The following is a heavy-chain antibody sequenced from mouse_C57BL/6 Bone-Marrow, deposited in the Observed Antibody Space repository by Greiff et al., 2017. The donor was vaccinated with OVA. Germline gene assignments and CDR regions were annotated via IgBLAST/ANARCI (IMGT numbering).Heavy chain of an antibody. CDR3: AKEDYYGFAY. Sequence: QVQLQQSGAELVRPGTSVKVSCKASGYAFTNYLIEWVKQRPGQGLEWIGVINPGSGGTNYNEKFKGKATLTADKSSSTAYMQLSSLTSEDSAVYFCAKEDYYGFAYWGKGTLVTVSA. CDR2: INPGSGGT. V-gene: IGHV1-54*01. CDR1: GYAFTNYL. J-gene: IGHJ3*01. D-gene: IGHD1-1*01.